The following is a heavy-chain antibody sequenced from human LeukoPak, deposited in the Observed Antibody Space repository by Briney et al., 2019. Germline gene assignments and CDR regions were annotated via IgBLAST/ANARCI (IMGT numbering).Heavy chain of an antibody. CDR3: ARDTVTLCYFDY. V-gene: IGHV4-61*02. J-gene: IGHJ4*02. D-gene: IGHD4-17*01. CDR1: GGSISSGSYY. Sequence: SETLSLTCTVSGGSISSGSYYWSWIRQPAGKGLEWIGRIYTSGSTNYNPSLKSRVTISVDTSKNQFSLKLSSVTAADTAVYYCARDTVTLCYFDYWGQGTLVTVSS. CDR2: IYTSGST.